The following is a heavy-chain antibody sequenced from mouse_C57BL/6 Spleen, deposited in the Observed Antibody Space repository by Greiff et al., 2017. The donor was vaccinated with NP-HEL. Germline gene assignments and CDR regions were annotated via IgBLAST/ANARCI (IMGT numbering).Heavy chain of an antibody. CDR3: ARCEVYGSSSAWFAY. V-gene: IGHV1-50*01. D-gene: IGHD1-1*01. Sequence: QVQLKQPGAELVKPGASVKLSCKASGYTFTSYWMQWVKQRPGQGLEWIGEIDPSDSYTNYNQKFKGKATLTVDTSSSTAYMQLSSLTSEDSAVYYCARCEVYGSSSAWFAYWGQGTLVTVSA. CDR1: GYTFTSYW. CDR2: IDPSDSYT. J-gene: IGHJ3*01.